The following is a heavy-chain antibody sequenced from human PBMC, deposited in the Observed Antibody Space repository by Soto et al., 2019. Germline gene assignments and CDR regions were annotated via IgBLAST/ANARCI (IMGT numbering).Heavy chain of an antibody. J-gene: IGHJ6*02. CDR2: ISAYNGNT. V-gene: IGHV1-18*01. D-gene: IGHD3-3*01. CDR3: ARVSTIFGVVRHGMDV. CDR1: GYTFTSYG. Sequence: ASVKVSCKASGYTFTSYGISWVRQAPGQGLEWMGWISAYNGNTNYAQKLQGRVTMTTDTSTSTAYMELSSLRSEDTAVYYCARVSTIFGVVRHGMDVWGQGTTVTVSS.